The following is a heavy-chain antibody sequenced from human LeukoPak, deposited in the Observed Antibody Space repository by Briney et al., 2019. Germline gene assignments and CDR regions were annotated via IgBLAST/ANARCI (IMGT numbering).Heavy chain of an antibody. D-gene: IGHD2-8*01. CDR2: VSLEGVR. CDR1: GGSITTTNS. V-gene: IGHV4-4*02. J-gene: IGHJ4*02. CDR3: SRENGAFSPFGY. Sequence: SETLSLTCGVSGGSITTTNSWRWVRQFPGQGLQWIGEVSLEGVRNYNPSLTSRVTMSLDRAKNLLSLNLNSVTAADTAVYYCSRENGAFSPFGYWGQGILVTV.